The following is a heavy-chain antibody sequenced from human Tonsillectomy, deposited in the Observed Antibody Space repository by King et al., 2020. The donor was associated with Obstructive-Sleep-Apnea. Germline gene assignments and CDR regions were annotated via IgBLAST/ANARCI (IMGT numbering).Heavy chain of an antibody. J-gene: IGHJ4*02. V-gene: IGHV1-2*02. Sequence: QLVQSGAEVKKPGASVKVSCKASGYTFTGYSMHWGRQAPGQGLEWMGWINPHSGFTIYAQRFQGRVTMTRDTSISTDYMELSRLRSDDTAVYYCARDLDTGDYWGQGTLVTVSS. CDR3: ARDLDTGDY. CDR2: INPHSGFT. CDR1: GYTFTGYS. D-gene: IGHD5-18*01.